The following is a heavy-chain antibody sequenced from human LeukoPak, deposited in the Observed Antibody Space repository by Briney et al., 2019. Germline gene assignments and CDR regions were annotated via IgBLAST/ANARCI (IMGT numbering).Heavy chain of an antibody. CDR3: ARAYSSGWSKSKFDY. D-gene: IGHD6-19*01. J-gene: IGHJ4*02. Sequence: ASVKVSCKASGYTFTSYYMHWVRQAPGQGLEWMGIINPSGGSTSYAQKFQGRVTMTRDTSTSTVYMELSSLRSEGTAVYYCARAYSSGWSKSKFDYWGQGTLVTVSS. CDR1: GYTFTSYY. CDR2: INPSGGST. V-gene: IGHV1-46*01.